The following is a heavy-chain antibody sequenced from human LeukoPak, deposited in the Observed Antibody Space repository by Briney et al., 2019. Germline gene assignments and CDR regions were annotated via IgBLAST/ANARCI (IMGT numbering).Heavy chain of an antibody. CDR2: INHSGST. CDR1: GGSFSGYY. CDR3: ARGLGGYYDSSGYYYDDAFDI. V-gene: IGHV4-34*01. D-gene: IGHD3-22*01. Sequence: SETLSLTCAVYGGSFSGYYWSWIRQPPGKGLEWIEEINHSGSTNYNPSLKSRVTISVDTSKNQFSLKLSSVTAADTAVYYCARGLGGYYDSSGYYYDDAFDIWGQGTMVTVSS. J-gene: IGHJ3*02.